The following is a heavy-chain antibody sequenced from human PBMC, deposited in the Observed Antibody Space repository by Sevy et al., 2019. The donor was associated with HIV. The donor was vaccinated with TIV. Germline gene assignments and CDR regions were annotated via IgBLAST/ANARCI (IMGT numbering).Heavy chain of an antibody. CDR3: VRGGALYSSSSIDY. CDR1: GYTFTSYG. D-gene: IGHD6-6*01. V-gene: IGHV1-18*01. J-gene: IGHJ4*02. CDR2: ISAYNGNT. Sequence: ASVKVSCKASGYTFTSYGISWVRQAPGQGLEWMGWISAYNGNTEYEQRFQGRVTLTTDTSTSTAYMDLRSLKSDDTAVHYCVRGGALYSSSSIDYWGQGTLVTVSS.